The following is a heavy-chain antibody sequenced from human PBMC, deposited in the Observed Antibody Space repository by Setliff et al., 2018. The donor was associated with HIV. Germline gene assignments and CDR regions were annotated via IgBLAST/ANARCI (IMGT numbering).Heavy chain of an antibody. Sequence: SETLSLTCAVPGSSIRGAYYWGWIRQPPGKGLEWIGSFYNGGSTLYNPSLRSRVTISVDTSKNHFSLILTSVTAADTAVYYCARRTDYYGSGSESSFDYWGQGTLVTVSS. V-gene: IGHV4-38-2*01. CDR3: ARRTDYYGSGSESSFDY. CDR1: GSSIRGAYY. D-gene: IGHD3-10*01. J-gene: IGHJ4*02. CDR2: FYNGGST.